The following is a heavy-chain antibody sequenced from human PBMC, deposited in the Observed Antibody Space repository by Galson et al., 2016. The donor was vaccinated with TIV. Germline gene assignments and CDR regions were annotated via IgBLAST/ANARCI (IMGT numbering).Heavy chain of an antibody. D-gene: IGHD1-1*01. J-gene: IGHJ6*02. CDR1: GLPVSSNY. Sequence: SLRLSCASSGLPVSSNYMTWVRQAPGKGLEWVSLISDGGKTYYSDSVRGRFTVSRDNSKNTLYLQMSGLRADDTAVYYCARDRILDATYYYYYYGLDVWGQGTTVTVSS. CDR2: ISDGGKT. V-gene: IGHV3-66*02. CDR3: ARDRILDATYYYYYYGLDV.